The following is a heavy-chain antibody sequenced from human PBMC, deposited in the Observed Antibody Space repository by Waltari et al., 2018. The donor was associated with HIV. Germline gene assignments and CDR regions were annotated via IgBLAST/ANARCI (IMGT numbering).Heavy chain of an antibody. CDR3: VVSSFDY. V-gene: IGHV3-30*03. CDR2: ISYDETNE. CDR1: GFSFRNYA. Sequence: QVQLVESGGGVAQPGRSLRLSCAASGFSFRNYAMHWVRQAPGKGLEWLTLISYDETNEYYTDAVGGRFTISRDNSKNMLYLQMNNLRPEDTAIYYCVVSSFDYWGQGTLVTVSS. D-gene: IGHD3-10*01. J-gene: IGHJ4*02.